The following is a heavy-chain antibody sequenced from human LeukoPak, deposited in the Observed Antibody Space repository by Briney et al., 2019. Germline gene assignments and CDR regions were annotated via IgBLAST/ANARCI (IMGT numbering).Heavy chain of an antibody. CDR2: ISRSGDTL. V-gene: IGHV3-11*01. CDR3: AREVVIFPDYYYYGMDV. Sequence: PGGSLRLSCAASGFPFGDYYMTWIRQAPGKGLEWLSYISRSGDTLYYADSVEGRFTISRDNAKNSLFLQMNSLRADDTAVYYCAREVVIFPDYYYYGMDVWGQGTTVTVSS. D-gene: IGHD2/OR15-2a*01. CDR1: GFPFGDYY. J-gene: IGHJ6*02.